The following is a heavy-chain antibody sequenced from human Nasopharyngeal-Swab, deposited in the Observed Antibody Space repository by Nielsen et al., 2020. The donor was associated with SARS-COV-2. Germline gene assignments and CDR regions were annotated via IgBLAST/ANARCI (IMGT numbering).Heavy chain of an antibody. CDR3: ARDPGDDFDY. CDR1: GKSFTSYG. CDR2: ISAHTGNT. V-gene: IGHV1-18*01. D-gene: IGHD3-10*01. J-gene: IGHJ4*02. Sequence: ASVKVSCKASGKSFTSYGLSWLRQAPGQGLEWMGWISAHTGNTKYIERLRDRVTLTTDTATSTAYMELRSLRSDDTAVYYCARDPGDDFDYWGQGTLVTVSS.